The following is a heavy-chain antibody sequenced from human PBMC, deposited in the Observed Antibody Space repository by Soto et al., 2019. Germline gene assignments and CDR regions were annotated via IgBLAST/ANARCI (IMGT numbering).Heavy chain of an antibody. V-gene: IGHV3-74*01. CDR2: INSDGRTT. J-gene: IGHJ4*02. D-gene: IGHD6-25*01. Sequence: PGGSLRLSCAASGFTFSSYWMHWVRQTPGKGLVWVSRINSDGRTTTYADSVKGQIAISRNNAKNTLYLQMSSLRAEDMAVYYCARGASSAWYVDYWGQGTLVTVSS. CDR1: GFTFSSYW. CDR3: ARGASSAWYVDY.